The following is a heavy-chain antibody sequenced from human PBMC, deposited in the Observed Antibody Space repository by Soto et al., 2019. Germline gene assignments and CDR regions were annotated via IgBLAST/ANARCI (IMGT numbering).Heavy chain of an antibody. CDR1: GFTFTSYW. CDR2: IKQDGGEK. D-gene: IGHD6-25*01. V-gene: IGHV3-7*04. Sequence: EVQLVESGGGLVQPGGSLRLSCAASGFTFTSYWMTWVRQAPGKGLEWVAHIKQDGGEKYYVGSVKGRFTISRDNAENAPYLQLDSVSAEDAAVYSCARGAFPARGSYPLAYWGQGTLVTVSS. CDR3: ARGAFPARGSYPLAY. J-gene: IGHJ4*02.